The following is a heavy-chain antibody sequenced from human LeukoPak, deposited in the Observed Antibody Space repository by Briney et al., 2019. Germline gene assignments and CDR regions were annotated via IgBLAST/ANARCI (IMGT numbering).Heavy chain of an antibody. CDR3: ARVLGGGWYPNAFDI. D-gene: IGHD6-19*01. CDR1: GFTFSSYS. CDR2: ISSSSSTI. J-gene: IGHJ3*02. V-gene: IGHV3-48*04. Sequence: GGSLRLSCAASGFTFSSYSMNWVRQAPGKGLEWVSYISSSSSTIYYADSVKGRFTISRDNAKNSLYLQMNSLRAEDTAVYYCARVLGGGWYPNAFDIWGQGTMVTVSS.